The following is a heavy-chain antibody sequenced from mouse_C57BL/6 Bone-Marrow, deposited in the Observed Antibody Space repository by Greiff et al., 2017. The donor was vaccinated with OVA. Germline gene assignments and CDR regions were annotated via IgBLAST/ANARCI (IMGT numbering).Heavy chain of an antibody. V-gene: IGHV7-1*01. CDR2: SRNKANDYTT. Sequence: KLVESGGGLVQSGRSLRLSCATSGFTFSDFYMEWVRQAPGKGLEWIAASRNKANDYTTEYSASVKGRFIVSRDTSQSILYLQMNALRAEDTAIYYCARDNGGYWGQGTSVTVSS. CDR3: ARDNGGY. CDR1: GFTFSDFY. J-gene: IGHJ4*01. D-gene: IGHD1-1*01.